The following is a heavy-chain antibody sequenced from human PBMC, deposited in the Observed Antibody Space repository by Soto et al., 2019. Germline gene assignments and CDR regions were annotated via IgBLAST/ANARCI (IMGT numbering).Heavy chain of an antibody. Sequence: SVKVSCKASGGTFSSYTISWVRQAPGQGLEWMGRIIPILGIANYAQKFQGRVTITADKSTSTAYMELSSLRSEDTAVYYCARPYSSGWYADPYFDYWGQGTLVTVSS. CDR3: ARPYSSGWYADPYFDY. CDR2: IIPILGIA. CDR1: GGTFSSYT. J-gene: IGHJ4*02. V-gene: IGHV1-69*02. D-gene: IGHD6-19*01.